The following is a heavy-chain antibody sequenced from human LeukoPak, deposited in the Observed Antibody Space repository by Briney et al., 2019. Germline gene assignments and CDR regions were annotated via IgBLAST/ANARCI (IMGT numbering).Heavy chain of an antibody. J-gene: IGHJ4*02. CDR1: GFTFDDYA. CDR3: AKDQSLGSGWYGFDY. Sequence: QTGGSLRLSCAASGFTFDDYAMHWVRQAPGKGLEWVSGISWNSGSIGYADSVKGRFTISRDNAKNSLYLQMNSLRAEDTALYYCAKDQSLGSGWYGFDYWGQGTLVTVSS. V-gene: IGHV3-9*01. CDR2: ISWNSGSI. D-gene: IGHD6-19*01.